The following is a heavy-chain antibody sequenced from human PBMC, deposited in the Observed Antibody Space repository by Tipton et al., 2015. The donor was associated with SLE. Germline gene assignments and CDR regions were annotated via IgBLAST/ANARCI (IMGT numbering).Heavy chain of an antibody. Sequence: TLSLTRTVSGGSISSSSYYWGWIRQPPGKGLEWIGSIYYSGSTYYNPSLKSRVTISVDTSKNQFSLKLSSVTAADTAVYYCARHDYGDYGYFDYWGQGTLVTVSS. V-gene: IGHV4-39*01. D-gene: IGHD4-17*01. CDR1: GGSISSSSYY. CDR3: ARHDYGDYGYFDY. J-gene: IGHJ4*02. CDR2: IYYSGST.